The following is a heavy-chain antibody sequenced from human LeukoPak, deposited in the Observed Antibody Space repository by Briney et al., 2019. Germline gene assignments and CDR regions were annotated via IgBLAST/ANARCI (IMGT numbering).Heavy chain of an antibody. Sequence: SETLSLTCTVSGGSISSYYWSWIRQPPGKGLEWIGYIYYSGSTNYNPSLKSRVTISVDTSKNQFSLKLSSVTAADTAVYYCAREVAKDHYYDSRHGAFDIWGQGTMVTVSS. D-gene: IGHD3-22*01. J-gene: IGHJ3*02. V-gene: IGHV4-59*01. CDR2: IYYSGST. CDR1: GGSISSYY. CDR3: AREVAKDHYYDSRHGAFDI.